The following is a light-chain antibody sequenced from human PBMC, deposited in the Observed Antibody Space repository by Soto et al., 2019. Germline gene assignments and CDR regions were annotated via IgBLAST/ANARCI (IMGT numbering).Light chain of an antibody. V-gene: IGKV1-5*01. CDR2: DVS. CDR3: QQVESYPST. J-gene: IGKJ4*01. CDR1: QSISSW. Sequence: DIQMTQSPSTLSASVGDRVTITCRASQSISSWLAWYQQKPGQAPRLLIYDVSTLQSGVPSRFSGSGSATEFTLTISSLQPEDFATYFCQQVESYPSTFGGGTKVEIK.